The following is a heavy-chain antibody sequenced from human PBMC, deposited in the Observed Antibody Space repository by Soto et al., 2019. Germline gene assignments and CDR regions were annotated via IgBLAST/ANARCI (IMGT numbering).Heavy chain of an antibody. Sequence: GGSLRLSCAASGFTFSSYAMHWVRQAPGKGLEYVSAISSNGGSTYYANSVKGRFTISRDNSKNTLYLQMGSLRAEDMAVYYCAREWLAGFDYWGQGTLVTVSS. D-gene: IGHD6-19*01. J-gene: IGHJ4*02. CDR1: GFTFSSYA. V-gene: IGHV3-64*01. CDR2: ISSNGGST. CDR3: AREWLAGFDY.